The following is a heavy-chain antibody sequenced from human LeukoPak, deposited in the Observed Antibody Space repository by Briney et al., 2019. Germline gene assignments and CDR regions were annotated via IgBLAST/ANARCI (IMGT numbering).Heavy chain of an antibody. V-gene: IGHV1-69*13. J-gene: IGHJ6*02. CDR2: IIPIFGTA. CDR1: GGTFSSYA. D-gene: IGHD5-12*01. CDR3: ASLFLVDSDYYGMDV. Sequence: ASVKVSCKASGGTFSSYAISWVRQAPGQGLEWMGGIIPIFGTANYAQKFQGRVTITADESTSTAYMELSSLRSEDTAVYYCASLFLVDSDYYGMDVWGQGSTVTVSS.